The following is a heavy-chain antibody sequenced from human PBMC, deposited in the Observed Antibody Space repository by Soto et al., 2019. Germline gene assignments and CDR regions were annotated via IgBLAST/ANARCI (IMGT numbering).Heavy chain of an antibody. D-gene: IGHD3-10*01. CDR3: ARASGSYPPDPYYDNGMDV. J-gene: IGHJ6*02. CDR1: GGTFSSYA. CDR2: IISLFGTA. Sequence: QVQLVQSGAEVKKPGFSVKVSCKASGGTFSSYAISWVRQAPGQGLEWMGGIISLFGTATYAKKFQGRVTIPADESTSTAYMELSSLRSEDTAVYYCARASGSYPPDPYYDNGMDVWGQGTTVTVSS. V-gene: IGHV1-69*01.